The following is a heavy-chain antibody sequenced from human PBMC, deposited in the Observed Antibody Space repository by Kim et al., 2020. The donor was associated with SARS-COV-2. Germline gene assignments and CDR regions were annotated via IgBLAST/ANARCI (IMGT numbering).Heavy chain of an antibody. CDR1: GYNFTNYA. Sequence: ASVKVSCKPSGYNFTNYAIHWVRQAPGQGLEGMGWINCGKGKTKYSPRFQGSVTISRDTSATAVYMELDSLKSEETAVYYCARGGRYGSGNYLSQSFEYWGPGTLITVSS. CDR3: ARGGRYGSGNYLSQSFEY. CDR2: INCGKGKT. V-gene: IGHV1-3*01. J-gene: IGHJ4*02. D-gene: IGHD6-19*01.